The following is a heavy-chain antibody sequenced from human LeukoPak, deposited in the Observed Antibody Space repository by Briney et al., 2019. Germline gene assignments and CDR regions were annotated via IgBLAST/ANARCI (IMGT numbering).Heavy chain of an antibody. J-gene: IGHJ1*01. CDR2: IYSGGST. D-gene: IGHD2-21*01. Sequence: GGSLRLSCAASGFSVGTNSMSWVRQSPGKGLEWVSDIYSGGSTYYADSVNGRFTISRDNSRNTLSLQMTSLRAEDTALYYCASAREYCGSAECYEYFQHWGQGTLVTVS. V-gene: IGHV3-53*01. CDR3: ASAREYCGSAECYEYFQH. CDR1: GFSVGTNS.